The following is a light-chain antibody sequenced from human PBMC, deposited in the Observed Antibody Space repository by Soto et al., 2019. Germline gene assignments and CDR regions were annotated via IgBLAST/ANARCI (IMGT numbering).Light chain of an antibody. Sequence: EIVLTQSPGTLSLSPGERATLSCRASQSVSSNYLAWYQQKPGQAPRPPIYAASTRATGIPARFSGSVSGTEFTLTISSLQSEDFAVHYCQQYNIWPFGQGTRLEIK. CDR3: QQYNIWP. CDR1: QSVSSN. V-gene: IGKV3-15*01. CDR2: AAS. J-gene: IGKJ5*01.